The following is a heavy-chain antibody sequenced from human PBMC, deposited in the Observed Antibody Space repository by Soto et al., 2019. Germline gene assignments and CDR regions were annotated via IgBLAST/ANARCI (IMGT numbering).Heavy chain of an antibody. Sequence: GGSLRLSCAASGVTFSSYAMHWVRRAPGKGMEWVAVISYDGSNKYYADSVKGRFTISRDNSKNTLYLQMNSLGAEDTAVYYGAREDSGSYYTVSYHYYGIDVWGQGTTVTVSS. CDR1: GVTFSSYA. CDR2: ISYDGSNK. CDR3: AREDSGSYYTVSYHYYGIDV. D-gene: IGHD1-26*01. V-gene: IGHV3-30-3*01. J-gene: IGHJ6*02.